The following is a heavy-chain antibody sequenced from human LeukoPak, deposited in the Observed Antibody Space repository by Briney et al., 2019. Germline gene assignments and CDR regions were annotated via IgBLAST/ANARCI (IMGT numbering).Heavy chain of an antibody. CDR3: ARVSMVRGVSSFDY. CDR2: ISSSSSTI. Sequence: QPGGSLRLSCAASGFTFSSYSMNWVRQAPGKGLEWVSYISSSSSTIYYADSVKGRFTISRDNAKNSLYLQMNSLRAEDTAVYYCARVSMVRGVSSFDYWGQGTLVTVSS. CDR1: GFTFSSYS. J-gene: IGHJ4*02. D-gene: IGHD3-10*01. V-gene: IGHV3-48*04.